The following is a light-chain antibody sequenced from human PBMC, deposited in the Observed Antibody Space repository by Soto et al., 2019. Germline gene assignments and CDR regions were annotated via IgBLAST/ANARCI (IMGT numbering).Light chain of an antibody. CDR1: QTISSW. V-gene: IGKV1-5*03. CDR2: KAS. J-gene: IGKJ1*01. CDR3: QHYNRYSEA. Sequence: DIQMTQSPSTLSGSVGDRVTITCRSSQTISSWLAWDQQKPGKAPKLLIYKASTLKSGVPSRFSGSGSGTEFTLNISSLQHDDFATYYCQHYNRYSEAFGQGTKVDI.